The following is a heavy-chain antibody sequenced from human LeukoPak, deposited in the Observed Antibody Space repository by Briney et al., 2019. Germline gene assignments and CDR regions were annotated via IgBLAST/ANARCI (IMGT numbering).Heavy chain of an antibody. CDR2: IYTSGST. CDR3: ARRGYNYGSVGAFDI. J-gene: IGHJ3*02. V-gene: IGHV4-61*02. CDR1: GGSISSGSYY. D-gene: IGHD5-18*01. Sequence: SETLSLTCTVSGGSISSGSYYWSWIRQPAGKGLEWIGRIYTSGSTNYNPSLKSRVTISVDTSKNQFALKLSSVTAADTAVYYCARRGYNYGSVGAFDIWGQGTMVTVSS.